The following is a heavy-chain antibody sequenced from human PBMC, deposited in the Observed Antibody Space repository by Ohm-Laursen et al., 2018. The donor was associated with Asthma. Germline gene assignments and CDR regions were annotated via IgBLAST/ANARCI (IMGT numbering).Heavy chain of an antibody. CDR2: LSGSGGSS. D-gene: IGHD3-22*01. V-gene: IGHV3-23*01. J-gene: IGHJ4*02. CDR3: ARVLSYYDHSSYYDRIDY. CDR1: GFTFRSFA. Sequence: SLRLSCSASGFTFRSFAMSWVRQAPGKGLEWVSSLSGSGGSSYYADSVKGRFTISRDNSNNTLHLQMNSLRGDDTAVYYCARVLSYYDHSSYYDRIDYWGQGSLVTVAS.